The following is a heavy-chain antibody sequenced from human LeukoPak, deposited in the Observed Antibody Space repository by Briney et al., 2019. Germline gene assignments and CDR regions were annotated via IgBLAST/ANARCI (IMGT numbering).Heavy chain of an antibody. J-gene: IGHJ6*02. CDR3: ARGLVTTTLIYYYYYGMDV. CDR1: GGSINNNKW. V-gene: IGHV4-4*02. CDR2: VYYSGST. Sequence: SETLSLTCVVSGGSINNNKWWSWVRQPPGKGLEWIGDVYYSGSTNYNPSLKSRVTMSVDKSKNQFSLKLNSVTAADTAVYYCARGLVTTTLIYYYYYGMDVWGQGTTVTVSS. D-gene: IGHD4-17*01.